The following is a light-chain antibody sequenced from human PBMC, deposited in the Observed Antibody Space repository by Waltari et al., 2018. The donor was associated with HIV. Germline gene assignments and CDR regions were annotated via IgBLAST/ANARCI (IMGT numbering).Light chain of an antibody. CDR2: DVS. CDR3: SSYSSSTALVV. CDR1: SRDVGGYNY. J-gene: IGLJ2*01. V-gene: IGLV2-14*03. Sequence: QSALTQPASVSGSPGQSITISCTGTSRDVGGYNYVSWYQHHPGKAPKLMIFDVSNRPSGVSNRFSGSKSGNTASLTISGLQAEDEAHYFCSSYSSSTALVVFGGGTKVTVL.